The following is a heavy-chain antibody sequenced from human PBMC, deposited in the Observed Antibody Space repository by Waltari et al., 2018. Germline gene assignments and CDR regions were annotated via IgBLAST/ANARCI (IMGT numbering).Heavy chain of an antibody. Sequence: EVQLVESGGGLVQPGGSLRLSCAGSGFTFSDQYMDWVRQAPGSGLEGVGRTRNKAHSYTPEYASSVKGRFTISRDDSKNSMYLQMNSLNTEDTAVYYCATLSSGWSWGQGTLVTVSS. CDR3: ATLSSGWS. CDR2: TRNKAHSYTP. CDR1: GFTFSDQY. J-gene: IGHJ5*02. D-gene: IGHD6-19*01. V-gene: IGHV3-72*01.